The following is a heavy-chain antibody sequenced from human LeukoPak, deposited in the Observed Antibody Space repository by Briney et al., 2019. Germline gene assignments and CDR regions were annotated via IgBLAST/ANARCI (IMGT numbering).Heavy chain of an antibody. CDR1: GGSISSYY. Sequence: SETLSLTCTVSGGSISSYYWSWIRQPPGKGLEWVGYTYYSGSTNYSPSLKSRVTISVDTSKNQFSLKLNSVTAADTAVYYCARKGGGQLVNTRRWFDPWGQGTLVTVSS. CDR2: TYYSGST. J-gene: IGHJ5*02. V-gene: IGHV4-59*12. D-gene: IGHD6-13*01. CDR3: ARKGGGQLVNTRRWFDP.